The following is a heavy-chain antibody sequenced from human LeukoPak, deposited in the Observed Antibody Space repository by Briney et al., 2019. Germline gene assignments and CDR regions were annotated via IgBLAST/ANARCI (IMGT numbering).Heavy chain of an antibody. J-gene: IGHJ4*02. CDR3: ARGRVVVAVSDY. V-gene: IGHV3-21*01. CDR1: GFTFSSYS. Sequence: GGSLRLSCAASGFTFSSYSMNWVRQAPGKGLEWVSSISSSSSYMYYADSVKGRFTISRDNAKNSLYLQMNGLRAEDTAVYYCARGRVVVAVSDYWGQGTLVTVSS. D-gene: IGHD6-19*01. CDR2: ISSSSSYM.